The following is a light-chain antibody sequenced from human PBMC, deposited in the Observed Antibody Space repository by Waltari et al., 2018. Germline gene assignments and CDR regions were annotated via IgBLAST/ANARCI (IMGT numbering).Light chain of an antibody. J-gene: IGLJ3*02. V-gene: IGLV2-23*01. Sequence: QSALIQPASVSGSPGQSITMSCAETNREVGSYNRVSWYQQHPGKAPKLLSYEGTKRPSGVSYRCSCSQSGNTASRTSSGLRADDKADYDSCSYAGIGSPRVFGGRTKVTVL. CDR1: NREVGSYNR. CDR2: EGT. CDR3: CSYAGIGSPRV.